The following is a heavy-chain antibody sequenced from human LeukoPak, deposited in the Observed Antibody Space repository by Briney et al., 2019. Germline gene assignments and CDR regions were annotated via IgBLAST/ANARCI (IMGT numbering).Heavy chain of an antibody. CDR1: GFTVSSNY. CDR2: IYSGGST. D-gene: IGHD3-22*01. Sequence: PGGSLRLSCAASGFTVSSNYMSWVRQAPGKGLEWVSVIYSGGSTYYADSVKGRFTISRDNSKNTLYLQMNSLRAEDTAVYYCARYYYDSSFDYWGQGTLVTVSS. J-gene: IGHJ4*02. CDR3: ARYYYDSSFDY. V-gene: IGHV3-66*02.